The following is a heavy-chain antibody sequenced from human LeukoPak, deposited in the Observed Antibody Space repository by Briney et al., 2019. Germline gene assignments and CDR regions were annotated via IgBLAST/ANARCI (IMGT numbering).Heavy chain of an antibody. CDR3: ARDPIVVVTAIPGAFDI. Sequence: ASVKVSCEASGYTFTGYYMHWVRQAPGQGLEWMGWINPNSGGTNYAQKFQGRVTMTRDTSISTAYMELSRLRSDDTSVYYCARDPIVVVTAIPGAFDIWGQGTMVTVSS. D-gene: IGHD2-21*02. CDR1: GYTFTGYY. J-gene: IGHJ3*02. CDR2: INPNSGGT. V-gene: IGHV1-2*02.